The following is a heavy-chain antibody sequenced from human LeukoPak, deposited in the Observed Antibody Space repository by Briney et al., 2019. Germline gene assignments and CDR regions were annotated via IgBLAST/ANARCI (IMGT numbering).Heavy chain of an antibody. Sequence: PGGSLRLSCAASGFTFSSYSMNWVRQAPGKGLEWVSSISSSSSYIYYADSVKGRFTISRDNAKNSLYLQMNSLRAEDTAVYYCARRLSTQTYHDFWSGYSYAFDIWGQGTMVTVSS. D-gene: IGHD3-3*01. CDR2: ISSSSSYI. J-gene: IGHJ3*02. CDR3: ARRLSTQTYHDFWSGYSYAFDI. V-gene: IGHV3-21*01. CDR1: GFTFSSYS.